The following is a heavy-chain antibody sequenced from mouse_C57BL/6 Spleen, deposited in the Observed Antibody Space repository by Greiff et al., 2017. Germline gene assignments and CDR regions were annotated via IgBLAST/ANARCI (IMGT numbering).Heavy chain of an antibody. J-gene: IGHJ3*01. CDR2: IYPGDGDT. Sequence: VQLQESGPELVKPGASVKISCKASGYAFSSSWMNWVKQRPGKGLEWIGRIYPGDGDTNYNGKFKGKATLTADKSSSTAYMQRSSLTSEDSAVYFCAREDDYDGAYWGQGTLVTVSA. D-gene: IGHD2-4*01. V-gene: IGHV1-82*01. CDR1: GYAFSSSW. CDR3: AREDDYDGAY.